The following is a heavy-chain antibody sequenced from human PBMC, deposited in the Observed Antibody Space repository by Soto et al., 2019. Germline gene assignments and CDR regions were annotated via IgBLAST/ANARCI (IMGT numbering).Heavy chain of an antibody. J-gene: IGHJ6*02. CDR2: IYYSGST. D-gene: IGHD6-6*01. V-gene: IGHV4-59*01. CDR3: ARSIAARPSYYYYYGMDV. Sequence: SETLSLTCTVSGGSISSYYWSWIRQPPGKGLEWIGYIYYSGSTNYNPSLKSRVTISVDTSKNQFSLKLSSVTAADTAVYYCARSIAARPSYYYYYGMDVWGQGTTVTVSS. CDR1: GGSISSYY.